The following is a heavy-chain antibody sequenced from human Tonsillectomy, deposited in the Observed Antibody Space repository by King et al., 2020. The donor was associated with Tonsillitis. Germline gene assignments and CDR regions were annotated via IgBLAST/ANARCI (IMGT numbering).Heavy chain of an antibody. D-gene: IGHD3-16*01. Sequence: LQLQESGPGLVKPSQTLSLTCTVSGGSISSGSYYWSWIRQPAGKGLEWIGRIYTSGSTNYNPSLKSRVTMSVDTSKNQFSLKLSSVTAADTAVYYCATATTPIEGGYFDYWGQGTLVTVSS. CDR2: IYTSGST. J-gene: IGHJ4*02. CDR3: ATATTPIEGGYFDY. CDR1: GGSISSGSYY. V-gene: IGHV4-61*02.